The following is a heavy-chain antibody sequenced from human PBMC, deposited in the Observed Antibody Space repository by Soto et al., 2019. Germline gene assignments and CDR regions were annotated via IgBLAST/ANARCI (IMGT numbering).Heavy chain of an antibody. CDR3: ARDPWAGAFDI. Sequence: VQLVESGGNLVQPGGSLRLSCAASGFTFSSYWMSWVRQTPGKGLECVANINQDGTEKNYVDSVKGRFTISRDNAKNSLYLQMDSLRAEDTATYYCARDPWAGAFDIWGQGTTVTVSS. CDR1: GFTFSSYW. V-gene: IGHV3-7*05. D-gene: IGHD7-27*01. CDR2: INQDGTEK. J-gene: IGHJ3*02.